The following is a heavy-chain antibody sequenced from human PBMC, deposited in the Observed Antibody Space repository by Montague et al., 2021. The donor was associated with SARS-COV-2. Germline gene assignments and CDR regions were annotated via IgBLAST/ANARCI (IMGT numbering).Heavy chain of an antibody. CDR2: IYYSGGT. CDR3: ARSRENYNILTGYPYYLDY. D-gene: IGHD3-9*01. J-gene: IGHJ4*02. V-gene: IGHV4-59*01. Sequence: SETLSLTCTVSGGSISRYYWNWIRQPPGKGLEWLAYIYYSGGTNYNPSLKSRVTISVDTSKNQFSLKLSSVTAADTAVYYCARSRENYNILTGYPYYLDYWGQGTLVTVSS. CDR1: GGSISRYY.